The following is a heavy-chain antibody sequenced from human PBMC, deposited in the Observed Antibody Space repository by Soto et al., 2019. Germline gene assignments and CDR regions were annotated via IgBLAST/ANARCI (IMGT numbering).Heavy chain of an antibody. CDR3: AKHPGDDSSGYYQGWFDT. D-gene: IGHD3-22*01. CDR1: GFTFSSYA. V-gene: IGHV3-23*01. Sequence: GGSLRLSCAASGFTFSSYAMSWVRQAPGKGLEWVSAISGSGGSTYYADSVKGRFTISRDNSKNTLYLQMNSLRAEDTAVYYCAKHPGDDSSGYYQGWFDTWGRGTPVTVSS. CDR2: ISGSGGST. J-gene: IGHJ5*02.